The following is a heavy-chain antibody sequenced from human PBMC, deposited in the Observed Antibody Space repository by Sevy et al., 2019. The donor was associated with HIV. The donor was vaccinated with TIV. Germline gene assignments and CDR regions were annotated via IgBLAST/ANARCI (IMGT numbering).Heavy chain of an antibody. D-gene: IGHD3-16*02. CDR3: SRDLPHLLPWELSRGSDI. Sequence: GGSLRLSCEASGFTLSDYAVHWVRQAPGKGLEWVAIISNDEILKDYGDSVKGRFTISRDNSKNTVSLQMNSLRTEDTAVYYCSRDLPHLLPWELSRGSDIWGQGTLVTVSS. J-gene: IGHJ4*02. CDR1: GFTLSDYA. CDR2: ISNDEILK. V-gene: IGHV3-30*04.